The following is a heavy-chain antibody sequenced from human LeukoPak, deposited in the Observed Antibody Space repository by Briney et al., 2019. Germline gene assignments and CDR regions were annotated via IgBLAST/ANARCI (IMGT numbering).Heavy chain of an antibody. J-gene: IGHJ4*02. V-gene: IGHV4-59*01. CDR2: IYYSGST. D-gene: IGHD5-24*01. CDR3: AREGRWLHPGFDY. Sequence: SETLSLTCTVSGGSISSYYWSWIRQPPGKGLEWIGYIYYSGSTNYNPSLKSRVTISVDTSKNQFSLKLSSVTAADTAVYYCAREGRWLHPGFDYWGQGTLVTVSS. CDR1: GGSISSYY.